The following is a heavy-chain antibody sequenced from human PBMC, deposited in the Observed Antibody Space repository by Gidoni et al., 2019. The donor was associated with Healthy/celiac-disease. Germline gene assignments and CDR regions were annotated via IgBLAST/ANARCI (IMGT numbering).Heavy chain of an antibody. CDR2: IYSGGST. J-gene: IGHJ4*02. CDR1: GFTVSSNY. Sequence: EVQLVESGGGLVQPGGSLRLSCAASGFTVSSNYMSWVRQAPGKGLEWVSVIYSGGSTYYADSVKGRFTISRDNSKNTLYLQMNSLRAEDTAVYYCARDPLRGAAAGPNWGQGTLVTVSS. V-gene: IGHV3-66*02. D-gene: IGHD6-13*01. CDR3: ARDPLRGAAAGPN.